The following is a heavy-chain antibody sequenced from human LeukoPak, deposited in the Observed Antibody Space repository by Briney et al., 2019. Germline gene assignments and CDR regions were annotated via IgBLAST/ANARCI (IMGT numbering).Heavy chain of an antibody. V-gene: IGHV3-30*18. J-gene: IGHJ4*02. CDR3: AKGPPGYDSSGYYPILSH. CDR1: GFTFSSYG. Sequence: GRSLRLSCAASGFTFSSYGMHWVRQAPGKGLEWVAVISYDGSNKYYADSVKGRFTISRDNSKNTLYLQMNSLRVEDTAVYYCAKGPPGYDSSGYYPILSHWGQGTLVTVSS. CDR2: ISYDGSNK. D-gene: IGHD3-22*01.